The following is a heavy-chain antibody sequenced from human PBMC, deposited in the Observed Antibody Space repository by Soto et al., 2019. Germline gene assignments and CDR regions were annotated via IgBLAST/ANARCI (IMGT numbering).Heavy chain of an antibody. CDR1: GYSFTSYP. D-gene: IGHD3-3*01. CDR3: ARLEWMPPTND. J-gene: IGHJ4*02. CDR2: IDPSDSYT. V-gene: IGHV5-10-1*01. Sequence: PVESLTVSCQASGYSFTSYPTTSVTQMPGKGLEWMRRIDPSDSYTNYRPSFQGHVTISADKSISTAYLQWSSLKASDTAMYSCARLEWMPPTNDWGQGTMVTVSS.